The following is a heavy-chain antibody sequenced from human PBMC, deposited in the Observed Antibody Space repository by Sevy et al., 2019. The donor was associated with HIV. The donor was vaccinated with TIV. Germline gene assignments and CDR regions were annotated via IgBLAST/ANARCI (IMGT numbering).Heavy chain of an antibody. CDR2: IWYDGTNK. D-gene: IGHD6-19*01. Sequence: GGSLRLSCAASGFTFSSYAMHWVRQAPGKGLEWVAVIWYDGTNKEYADSVKGRFTISRDNSKNTLYLQMSSLRADDTAVYYCARERLAVAGIGYYFDYWGQGTLVTVSS. CDR1: GFTFSSYA. V-gene: IGHV3-33*08. CDR3: ARERLAVAGIGYYFDY. J-gene: IGHJ4*02.